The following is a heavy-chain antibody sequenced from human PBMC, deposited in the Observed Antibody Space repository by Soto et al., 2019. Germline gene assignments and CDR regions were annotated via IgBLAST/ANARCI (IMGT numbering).Heavy chain of an antibody. CDR1: GFTFSNVW. J-gene: IGHJ4*02. CDR2: IKSETDGGTI. CDR3: TILSLKYNSVWFTLAD. V-gene: IGHV3-15*07. Sequence: EGQLVESGGGLVKPGGSLRLSCAGSGFTFSNVWMNWVRQAPGKGQEWVGRIKSETDGGTIDYAAPVKGRLTISRDDSNNTLYLQVNSLKSEHTATYYCTILSLKYNSVWFTLADWGQGTRVSVSS. D-gene: IGHD6-19*01.